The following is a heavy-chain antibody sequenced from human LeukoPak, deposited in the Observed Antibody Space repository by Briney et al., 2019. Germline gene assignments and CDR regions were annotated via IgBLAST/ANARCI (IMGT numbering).Heavy chain of an antibody. CDR1: GASISSSDSY. CDR2: IYRSGST. J-gene: IGHJ6*02. CDR3: ARHVQDLGIKV. Sequence: PSETLSLTCTVSGASISSSDSYWSWIRQPPGNGLEWIGSIYRSGSTSCNPSLKSRVTVSEDTSKNHFSLRLSSLTAADTAVYYCARHVQDLGIKVWGQGTTVTVSS. V-gene: IGHV4-39*01.